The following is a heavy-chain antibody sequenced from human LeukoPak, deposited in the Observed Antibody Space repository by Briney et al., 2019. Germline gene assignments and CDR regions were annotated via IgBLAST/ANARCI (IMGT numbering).Heavy chain of an antibody. CDR1: GFTFSRYS. J-gene: IGHJ6*03. CDR2: ISISSNYI. Sequence: GGSLRLSCAASGFTFSRYSMNWVRQAPGKGLEWVSSISISSNYIYYADSVKGRFTISRDNAKNSLYLQMNSLRAEDTAVYYCARGVPGTYYYYYMDDWGKGTTVTVSS. CDR3: ARGVPGTYYYYYMDD. V-gene: IGHV3-21*01. D-gene: IGHD2-2*01.